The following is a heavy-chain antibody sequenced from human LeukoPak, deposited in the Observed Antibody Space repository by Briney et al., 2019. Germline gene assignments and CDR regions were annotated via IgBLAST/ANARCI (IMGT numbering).Heavy chain of an antibody. CDR1: GGTFSSYA. Sequence: SVKVSCKASGGTFSSYAISWVRQAPGQGLEWMGRIIPIFGIANYAQKFQGRVMITADKSTSTAYMELSSLRSEDTAVYYCARVGYCSSTSCYSYYYYYGMDVWGQGTTVTVSS. CDR3: ARVGYCSSTSCYSYYYYYGMDV. D-gene: IGHD2-2*01. J-gene: IGHJ6*02. CDR2: IIPIFGIA. V-gene: IGHV1-69*04.